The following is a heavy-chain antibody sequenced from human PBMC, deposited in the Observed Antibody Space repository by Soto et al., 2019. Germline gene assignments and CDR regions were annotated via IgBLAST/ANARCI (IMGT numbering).Heavy chain of an antibody. J-gene: IGHJ4*02. Sequence: QVQLVQSGAEVKRPGASVKVSCRASGYIFTKFPIHWVRQAPGQRLAWMGWINPANGDTGYSQSFQGRVTISRDTSANTAHMELNSLESGETAVYYCARKDYYAAGTYYFENWGQGTLIAVSS. D-gene: IGHD3-10*01. CDR2: INPANGDT. CDR3: ARKDYYAAGTYYFEN. V-gene: IGHV1-3*01. CDR1: GYIFTKFP.